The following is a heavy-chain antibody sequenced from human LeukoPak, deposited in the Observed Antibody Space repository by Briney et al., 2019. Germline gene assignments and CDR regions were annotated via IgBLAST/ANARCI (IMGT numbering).Heavy chain of an antibody. Sequence: PSETLSLTCTVSGGSISSGSYYWSWIRQPAGKGLEWIGRIYTSGSTNYNPSLKSRVTISVDTSKNQFSLKLSSVTAAGTAVYYCARSGPYRLLGLPYDLSFDYWGQGTLVTVSS. CDR3: ARSGPYRLLGLPYDLSFDY. CDR2: IYTSGST. V-gene: IGHV4-61*02. CDR1: GGSISSGSYY. J-gene: IGHJ4*02. D-gene: IGHD3-3*01.